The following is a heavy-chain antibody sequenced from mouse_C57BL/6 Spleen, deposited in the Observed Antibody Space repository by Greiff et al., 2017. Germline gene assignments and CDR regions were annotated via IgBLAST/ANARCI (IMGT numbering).Heavy chain of an antibody. V-gene: IGHV3-6*01. J-gene: IGHJ3*01. Sequence: EVKLQESGPGLVKPSQSLSLTCSVTGYSITSGYYWNWIRQFPGNKLEWMGYISYDGSNNYNPSLKNRISITRDTSKNQFFLKLNSVTTEDTATYYCASGDYDYVGAYWGQGTLVTVSA. CDR2: ISYDGSN. CDR1: GYSITSGYY. D-gene: IGHD2-4*01. CDR3: ASGDYDYVGAY.